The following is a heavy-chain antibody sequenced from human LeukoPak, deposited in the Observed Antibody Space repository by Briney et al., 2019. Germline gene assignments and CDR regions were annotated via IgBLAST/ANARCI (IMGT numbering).Heavy chain of an antibody. J-gene: IGHJ5*02. CDR3: ARAHYYGSGSYPWFDP. V-gene: IGHV4-39*07. D-gene: IGHD3-10*01. Sequence: PSETLSLTCTVSGGSISSSSYYWGWIRQPPGKGLEWIGSIYYSGSTYYNPSLKSRVTISVDTSKNQFSLKLSSVTAADTAVYYCARAHYYGSGSYPWFDPWGQGTLVTVSS. CDR2: IYYSGST. CDR1: GGSISSSSYY.